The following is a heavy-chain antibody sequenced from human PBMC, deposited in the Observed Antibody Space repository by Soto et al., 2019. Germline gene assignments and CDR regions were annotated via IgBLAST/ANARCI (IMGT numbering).Heavy chain of an antibody. CDR2: ISHDGNNK. Sequence: QAQLVESGGGVVQPGRSLRLSCAASGFTFSSHIMHWVRQTPGKGLEWMTFISHDGNNKYYADSVKGRFTISRDNSENTLYLQMDSLRVEDTAVYYCARDDEGGSDCDLGYWGQGTLVTVSS. CDR3: ARDDEGGSDCDLGY. CDR1: GFTFSSHI. J-gene: IGHJ4*02. V-gene: IGHV3-30-3*01. D-gene: IGHD1-26*01.